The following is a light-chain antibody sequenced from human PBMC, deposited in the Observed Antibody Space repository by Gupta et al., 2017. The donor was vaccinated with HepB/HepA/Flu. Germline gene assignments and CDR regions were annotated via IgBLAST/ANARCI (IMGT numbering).Light chain of an antibody. V-gene: IGKV3-11*01. CDR1: ESISSY. CDR3: QQRKSWPLT. CDR2: DAS. J-gene: IGKJ4*01. Sequence: IVLTQSPATLSLSPGERATLSCRASESISSYLAWYQLQPGQAPRLLIYDASKRATGFPARISGVGCGTEFTLTISRREPEDFGVYSCQQRKSWPLTFGRGTXLEIK.